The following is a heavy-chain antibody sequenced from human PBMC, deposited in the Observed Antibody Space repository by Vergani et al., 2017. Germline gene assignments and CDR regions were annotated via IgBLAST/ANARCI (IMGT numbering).Heavy chain of an antibody. CDR2: ISGPGLST. J-gene: IGHJ4*01. CDR3: VKEKIDWVSYFFDS. Sequence: EVQLLESGGDLVQPGGSLRLLCAASGFTFSNSAVSWVRQAPGRGLAWVSSISGPGLSTYYADSVKGRFSISRDNSKNTVFLQMHSLRAEDTAIYYCVKEKIDWVSYFFDSWGHGILVTVSS. D-gene: IGHD3-9*01. CDR1: GFTFSNSA. V-gene: IGHV3-23*01.